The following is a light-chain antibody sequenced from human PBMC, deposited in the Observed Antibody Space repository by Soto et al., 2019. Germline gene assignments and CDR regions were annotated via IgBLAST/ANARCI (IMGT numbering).Light chain of an antibody. CDR2: AAS. CDR3: QQLSHYPYT. CDR1: QSISNH. Sequence: DIQMTQSPSSLSASVEDRVIITCRASQSISNHLNWYQQKPGKAPKLLIFAASSLQSGVPSRFSGSGSGRKFTLTISGLQFGDFATYFCQQLSHYPYTFGQGTKLEI. J-gene: IGKJ2*01. V-gene: IGKV1-39*01.